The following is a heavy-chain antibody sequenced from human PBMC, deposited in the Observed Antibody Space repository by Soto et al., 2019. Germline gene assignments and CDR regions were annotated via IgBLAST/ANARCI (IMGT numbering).Heavy chain of an antibody. CDR2: INGDGSST. V-gene: IGHV3-74*01. D-gene: IGHD1-1*01. CDR3: ARDRPDVEPPVYQHMFDY. CDR1: GFSLSSHW. J-gene: IGHJ4*02. Sequence: GGSLRLSCAASGFSLSSHWMHWVRHAPGKGLVWVSRINGDGSSTAYADSVRGRFTMFRNNSKNTLYLQMNSLTAEDTGVYHCARDRPDVEPPVYQHMFDYWGQGTVVTVSS.